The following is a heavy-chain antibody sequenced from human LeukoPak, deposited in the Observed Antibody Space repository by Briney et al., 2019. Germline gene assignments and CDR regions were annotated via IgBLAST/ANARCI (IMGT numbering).Heavy chain of an antibody. CDR1: AFTFSTYA. J-gene: IGHJ4*02. CDR2: VRGSGTDT. D-gene: IGHD5-12*01. V-gene: IGHV3-23*01. Sequence: GGSLRLSCAASAFTFSTYAMSWVRQAPGKGLEWVSAVRGSGTDTYYADSVKGRFTISRDNSKNTLYLQMNSLRAEDTAIYYCAKTSRGNSGYDSPFHYWGQGTLVTVSS. CDR3: AKTSRGNSGYDSPFHY.